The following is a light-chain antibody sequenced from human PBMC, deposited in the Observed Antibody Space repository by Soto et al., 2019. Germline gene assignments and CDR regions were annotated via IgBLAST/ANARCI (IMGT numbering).Light chain of an antibody. CDR1: QSVGTN. CDR2: GAS. J-gene: IGKJ1*01. V-gene: IGKV3-15*01. CDR3: QQYIQWPRT. Sequence: EIVMTQSPATLFLSTGQRATLSCRASQSVGTNLAWYQQQPGQAPRLLIYGASTRATGIPARFSASGSGTDFTLTISSLYSEDFAVYYCQQYIQWPRTFGQGTKVDIK.